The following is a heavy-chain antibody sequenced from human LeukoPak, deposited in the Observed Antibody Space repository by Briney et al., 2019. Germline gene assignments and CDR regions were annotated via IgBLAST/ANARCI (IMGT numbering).Heavy chain of an antibody. D-gene: IGHD2/OR15-2a*01. J-gene: IGHJ6*03. CDR2: INHIGST. CDR3: AREISYYYYMDV. V-gene: IGHV4-34*01. Sequence: SETLSLTCAVYGGSFSGYYWSWIRQPPRKGLEWIGEINHIGSTNYNPSLKSRVTISVDTSKNQFSLKLSSVTAADTAVYYCAREISYYYYMDVWGKGTTVTVSS. CDR1: GGSFSGYY.